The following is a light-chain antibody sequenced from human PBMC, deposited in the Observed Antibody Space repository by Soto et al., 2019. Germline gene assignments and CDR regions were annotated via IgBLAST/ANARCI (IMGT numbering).Light chain of an antibody. CDR3: QQYGSSPLIT. CDR1: QSVGNS. Sequence: EIVLTQSPATLSLPPGERATLSCRASQSVGNSLAWYQQKPGQAPGLLIHEVSTRATGIPARFSGSGSGTDFTLTISSLEPEDFAVYHCQQYGSSPLITFGQGTRLEIK. J-gene: IGKJ5*01. CDR2: EVS. V-gene: IGKV3-11*01.